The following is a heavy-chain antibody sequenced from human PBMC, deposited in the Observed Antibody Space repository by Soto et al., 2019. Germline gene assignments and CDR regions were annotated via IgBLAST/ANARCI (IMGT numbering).Heavy chain of an antibody. D-gene: IGHD3-3*01. CDR3: AKDIQGPSDSFLGYPPSYYYYYGMDV. CDR1: GFTFDDYA. Sequence: LRLSCAASGFTFDDYAMHWVRQAPGKGLEWVSGISWNSGSIGYADSVKGRFTISRDNAKNSLYLQMNSLRAEDTALYYCAKDIQGPSDSFLGYPPSYYYYYGMDVWGQGTTVTVSS. J-gene: IGHJ6*02. CDR2: ISWNSGSI. V-gene: IGHV3-9*01.